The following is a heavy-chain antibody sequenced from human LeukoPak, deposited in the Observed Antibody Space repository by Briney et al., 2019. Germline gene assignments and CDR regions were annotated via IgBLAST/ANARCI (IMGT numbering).Heavy chain of an antibody. J-gene: IGHJ4*02. CDR1: GFIFSNYG. CDR2: IRQDGSEK. CDR3: ARVFGTPDYFES. D-gene: IGHD3-10*01. Sequence: GGSLRLSCAASGFIFSNYGMHWVRQAPGSGLEWVANIRQDGSEKHYLDSVKGRFTISRDNAQKSVYLQMSSLRAEDTATYYCARVFGTPDYFESWGQGVLVTVSS. V-gene: IGHV3-7*01.